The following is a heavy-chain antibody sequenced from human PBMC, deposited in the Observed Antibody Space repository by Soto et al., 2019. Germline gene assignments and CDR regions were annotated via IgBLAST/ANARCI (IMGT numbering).Heavy chain of an antibody. J-gene: IGHJ4*02. CDR3: ARLWGNYDFWSGYSGPFDY. V-gene: IGHV4-34*01. CDR2: INHSGST. D-gene: IGHD3-3*01. Sequence: PSETLSLTCAVYGGSFSVYYWSWIRQPPGKGLEWIGEINHSGSTNYNPSLKSRVTISVDTSKNQFSLKLSSVTAADTAVYYCARLWGNYDFWSGYSGPFDYWGQGTLVTVSS. CDR1: GGSFSVYY.